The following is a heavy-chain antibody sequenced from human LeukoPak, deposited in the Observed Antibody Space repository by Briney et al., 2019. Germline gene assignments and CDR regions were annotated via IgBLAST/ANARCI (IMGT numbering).Heavy chain of an antibody. V-gene: IGHV3-15*01. CDR2: IKSKTDGGTT. CDR1: GFTFSNAW. CDR3: TSPWPGIAAAGTDY. J-gene: IGHJ4*02. Sequence: PGGSLRLSCAASGFTFSNAWMSWVRQAPGKGLEWVGRIKSKTDGGTTDYAAPVKGRFTISRDDSKNTLYLQMNSLKTEDTAVYYCTSPWPGIAAAGTDYWGQGTLVTVSS. D-gene: IGHD6-13*01.